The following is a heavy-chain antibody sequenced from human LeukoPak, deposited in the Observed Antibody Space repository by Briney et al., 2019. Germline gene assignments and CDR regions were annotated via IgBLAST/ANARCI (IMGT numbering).Heavy chain of an antibody. V-gene: IGHV1-46*01. D-gene: IGHD2-2*01. J-gene: IGHJ4*02. Sequence: ASVKVSCKASGYTFTSYYMHWVRQAPGQGLEWMGIINPSGGSTSYAQKFQGRVTMTRDTSTSTVYMELSSLRSEDTAVYYCAREWKDIVVVPAASLHYWVQGTLVTVSS. CDR3: AREWKDIVVVPAASLHY. CDR2: INPSGGST. CDR1: GYTFTSYY.